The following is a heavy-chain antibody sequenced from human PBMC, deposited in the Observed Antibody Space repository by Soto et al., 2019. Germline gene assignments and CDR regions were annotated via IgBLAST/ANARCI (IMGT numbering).Heavy chain of an antibody. Sequence: PGGSLRLSCAASGFTFSSYWMSWVRQAPGKGLEWVANIKQDGSEKYYVDSVKGRFTISRDNAKNSLYLQMNSLRAEDTAVYYCARDQPSLLLWFGESLPYCYVMDVCGQGTTVTVSS. CDR2: IKQDGSEK. CDR1: GFTFSSYW. J-gene: IGHJ6*02. CDR3: ARDQPSLLLWFGESLPYCYVMDV. D-gene: IGHD3-10*01. V-gene: IGHV3-7*03.